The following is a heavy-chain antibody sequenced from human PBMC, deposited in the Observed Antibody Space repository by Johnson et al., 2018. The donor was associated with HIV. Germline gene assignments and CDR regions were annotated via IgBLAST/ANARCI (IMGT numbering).Heavy chain of an antibody. V-gene: IGHV3-30*04. D-gene: IGHD1-26*01. J-gene: IGHJ3*02. CDR1: GFAFSNYA. CDR3: AKGWGRGTFSTDDSFDI. Sequence: QVQLVESGGGVVQPGGSLRLSCAASGFAFSNYAMHWVRQAPGKRLEWMAIISYDGSNKYYADSVKGRFTISRDNSKNTLYLQMNSLRAEDTAVYYCAKGWGRGTFSTDDSFDIWGQGTMVTVSS. CDR2: ISYDGSNK.